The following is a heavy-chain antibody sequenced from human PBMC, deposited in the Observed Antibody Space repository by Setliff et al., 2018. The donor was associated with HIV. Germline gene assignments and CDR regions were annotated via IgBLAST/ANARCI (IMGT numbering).Heavy chain of an antibody. D-gene: IGHD4-4*01. J-gene: IGHJ5*02. Sequence: PSETLSLTCSVSGGSLISGGYYWSWIRQHPGKGLEWIGYVYDTGKTYYNPSLESRISMSVDTSKNQFSLKLTSVTAADTAIYYCARDLTSNSNCFEPWGQGTQVTVSS. CDR1: GGSLISGGYY. V-gene: IGHV4-31*03. CDR3: ARDLTSNSNCFEP. CDR2: VYDTGKT.